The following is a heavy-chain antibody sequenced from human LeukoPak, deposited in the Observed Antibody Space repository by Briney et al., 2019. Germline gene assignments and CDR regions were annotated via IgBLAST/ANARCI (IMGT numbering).Heavy chain of an antibody. CDR1: GGSISSGDYY. V-gene: IGHV4-30-4*01. CDR3: ARGAIVDSVSGIYYYYMDV. J-gene: IGHJ6*03. CDR2: IYYSGST. D-gene: IGHD3-16*02. Sequence: SQTLSLTCTVSGGSISSGDYYWSWIRQPPGKGLEWIGYIYYSGSTYYNPSLKSRVTMSVDTSKNQFSPKLSSVTAADTAVYYCARGAIVDSVSGIYYYYMDVWGKGTTVTVSS.